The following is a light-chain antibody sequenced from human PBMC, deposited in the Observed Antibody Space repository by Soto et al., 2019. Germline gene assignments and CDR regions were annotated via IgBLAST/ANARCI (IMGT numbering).Light chain of an antibody. Sequence: EIVMTQSPATLSVSPGERATLSCRASQSVSSNLAWYQQKPGQAPRLLIYGVSSRATGIPDRFSGSGAGTDFTLTISRLEPEDFAVYYCQHYGSPPSITFGQGTRLEIK. J-gene: IGKJ5*01. V-gene: IGKV3-20*01. CDR2: GVS. CDR1: QSVSSN. CDR3: QHYGSPPSIT.